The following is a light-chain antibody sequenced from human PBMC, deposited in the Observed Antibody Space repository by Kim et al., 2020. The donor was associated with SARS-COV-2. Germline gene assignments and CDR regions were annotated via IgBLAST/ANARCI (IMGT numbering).Light chain of an antibody. V-gene: IGKV3-11*01. CDR1: QTVSSS. J-gene: IGKJ3*01. Sequence: EIVLTQSPATLSLSPGERATLSCRASQTVSSSLAWYQQKPGQAPRLLIDDASNRATGIPARFSGSGSGTDFTLTISSLEPEDFAVYYCQQRSNWAFTFGPGTKVDIK. CDR3: QQRSNWAFT. CDR2: DAS.